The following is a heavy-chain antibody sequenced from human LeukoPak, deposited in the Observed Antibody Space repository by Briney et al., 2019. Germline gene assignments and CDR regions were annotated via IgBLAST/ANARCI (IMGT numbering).Heavy chain of an antibody. Sequence: GGSLRLSCAGSGFTLIDYSINWVRQAPGKGLEWVSSINPTSSSIYYADAVKGRFTISRDNAKNSLYLQMNSLRAEDTAVYYCSTAKFDNWGQGTLVTVSS. CDR3: STAKFDN. CDR1: GFTLIDYS. CDR2: INPTSSSI. J-gene: IGHJ4*02. V-gene: IGHV3-21*01.